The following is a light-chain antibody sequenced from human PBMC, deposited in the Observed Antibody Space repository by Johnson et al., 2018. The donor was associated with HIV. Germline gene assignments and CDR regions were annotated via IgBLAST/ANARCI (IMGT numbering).Light chain of an antibody. CDR1: NSNIGNNY. CDR2: ENN. Sequence: QSVLTQPPSVSAAPGQKVTISCSGSNSNIGNNYVSWYQHLPGTGPKLLIYENNKRPSGIPDRFSGSKSGTAATLGLTGLQTGDEAAYYCGTWNSSLSAHNYVFGTGTEVTVL. V-gene: IGLV1-51*02. J-gene: IGLJ1*01. CDR3: GTWNSSLSAHNYV.